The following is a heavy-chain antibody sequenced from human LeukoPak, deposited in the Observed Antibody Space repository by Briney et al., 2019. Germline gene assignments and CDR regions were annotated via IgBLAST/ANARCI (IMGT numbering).Heavy chain of an antibody. CDR1: GFTVSSNY. CDR3: ARDGDWGFGEFVGAFDI. J-gene: IGHJ3*02. Sequence: GGSLRLSCAASGFTVSSNYMSWVRQAPGKGLEWVSVIYSGGSTYYADSVTGRFTISRDNSKNTLCLQMNSLRAEDTAVYYCARDGDWGFGEFVGAFDIWGQGTMVTVSS. V-gene: IGHV3-53*01. CDR2: IYSGGST. D-gene: IGHD3-10*01.